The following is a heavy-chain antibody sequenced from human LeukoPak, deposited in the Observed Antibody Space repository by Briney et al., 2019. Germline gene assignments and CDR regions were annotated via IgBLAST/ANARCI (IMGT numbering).Heavy chain of an antibody. J-gene: IGHJ3*02. CDR2: IRYDGSTK. V-gene: IGHV3-30*02. D-gene: IGHD3-16*01. CDR1: AFTSSSYG. Sequence: GGSLRLSCAASAFTSSSYGMHWVRQAPGKGLEWVAFIRYDGSTKYYADSVKGRFTISRDNSKNTLYLQMNSLRSDDAAVYYCARVGRIMTSRGAFDIWGQGTMVTVSS. CDR3: ARVGRIMTSRGAFDI.